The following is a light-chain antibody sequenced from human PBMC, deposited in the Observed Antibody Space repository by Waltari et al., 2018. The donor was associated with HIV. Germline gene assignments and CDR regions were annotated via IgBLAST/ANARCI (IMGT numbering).Light chain of an antibody. CDR3: QQYYGTPYT. Sequence: DIVMTQYPDSLAVSLGERATINCKASQNVLYSSNNKNYLAWYQHKAGQPPKLLIYWASTRESGVPDRFSGSGSGTDFTLTISSLQAEDVAVYYCQQYYGTPYTFGQGTNLEIK. V-gene: IGKV4-1*01. CDR2: WAS. J-gene: IGKJ2*01. CDR1: QNVLYSSNNKNY.